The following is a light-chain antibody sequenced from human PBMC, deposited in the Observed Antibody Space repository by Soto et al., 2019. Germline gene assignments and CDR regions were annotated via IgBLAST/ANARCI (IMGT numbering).Light chain of an antibody. CDR2: GAS. V-gene: IGKV3-15*01. J-gene: IGKJ1*01. CDR1: QSVSSN. CDR3: QQYNNWPLT. Sequence: EIVMTQSPATLSVSPGXRATLSCRASQSVSSNLAWYQQKPGQAPRLLIYGASTRATGIPARFSGSGSGTEFTLTISSLQSEDFAVYYCQQYNNWPLTFGQGTKVDIK.